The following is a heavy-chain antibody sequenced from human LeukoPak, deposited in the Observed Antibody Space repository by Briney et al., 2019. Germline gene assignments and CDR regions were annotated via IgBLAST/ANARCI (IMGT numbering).Heavy chain of an antibody. V-gene: IGHV1-3*01. CDR1: GYTFTSYA. D-gene: IGHD2-2*01. Sequence: ASVKVSCKSSGYTFTSYAMDWVRQAPGQRLEWMGWINAGNGNTKYSQKFQGRVTITRDTSASTAYMELSSLRSEDTAVYYCARHSSTSLEYFQHWGQGTLVTVSS. CDR2: INAGNGNT. CDR3: ARHSSTSLEYFQH. J-gene: IGHJ1*01.